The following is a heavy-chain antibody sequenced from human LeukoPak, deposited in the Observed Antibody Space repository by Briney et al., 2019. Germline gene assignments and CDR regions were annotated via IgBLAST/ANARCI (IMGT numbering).Heavy chain of an antibody. D-gene: IGHD2-21*01. J-gene: IGHJ6*02. CDR3: AREAYPMDV. CDR1: GFTFSNFQ. Sequence: GALRLSCAASGFTFSNFQMHWVRQAPGKGLEWVSSISGSSSYIYYVDSVQGRFTISRDNAKNSLYLQMNSLRAEDTAVYYCAREAYPMDVWGQGTTVTVSS. V-gene: IGHV3-21*01. CDR2: ISGSSSYI.